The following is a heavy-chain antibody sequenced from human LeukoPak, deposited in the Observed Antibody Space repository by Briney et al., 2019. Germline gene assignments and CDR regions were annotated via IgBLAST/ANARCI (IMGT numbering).Heavy chain of an antibody. V-gene: IGHV1-2*02. D-gene: IGHD2-2*01. CDR2: INPNSGGT. CDR1: GYTFTRCF. Sequence: ASVKVSCKASGYTFTRCFMHWVRQAPGQGLEWMGWINPNSGGTNYAQKFQGRATMTRDASISTACMELSRLRSDDTAVYYCARATFVVVPAAMGYWGQGTLVTVSS. CDR3: ARATFVVVPAAMGY. J-gene: IGHJ4*02.